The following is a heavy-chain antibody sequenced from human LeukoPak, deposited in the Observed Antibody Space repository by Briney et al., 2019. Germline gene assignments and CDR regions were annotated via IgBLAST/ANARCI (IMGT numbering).Heavy chain of an antibody. J-gene: IGHJ6*02. D-gene: IGHD2-2*01. V-gene: IGHV3-21*01. Sequence: GGSLRLSCAASGFTFSSYSMNWVRQAPGKGLEWVSSISSSSSYIYYADSVKGRFTISRGNAKNSLYLQMNSLRAEDTAVYYCARVVVVPAAIYYYGMDVWGQGTTVTVSS. CDR1: GFTFSSYS. CDR2: ISSSSSYI. CDR3: ARVVVVPAAIYYYGMDV.